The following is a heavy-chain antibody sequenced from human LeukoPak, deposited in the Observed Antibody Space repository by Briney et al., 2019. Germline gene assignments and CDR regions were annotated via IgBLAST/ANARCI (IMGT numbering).Heavy chain of an antibody. CDR2: ISAYNGNT. Sequence: ASVKVSCKASGYTFTNYDISWVRQAPGHGLEWMGWISAYNGNTNYAQKVQGRVTMTTDRSTSSTYMELRSLRSDDTAVYYCARAQQLVHWFDPWGQGTLVTVSS. V-gene: IGHV1-18*01. CDR3: ARAQQLVHWFDP. D-gene: IGHD6-13*01. CDR1: GYTFTNYD. J-gene: IGHJ5*02.